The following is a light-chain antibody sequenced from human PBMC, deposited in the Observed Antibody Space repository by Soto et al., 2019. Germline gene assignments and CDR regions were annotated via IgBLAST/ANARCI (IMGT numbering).Light chain of an antibody. CDR1: SSDVDGYNF. CDR2: DVS. CDR3: TSYTTSFTYV. J-gene: IGLJ1*01. Sequence: QSVLTQPASVPGTPGQSITISCTGTSSDVDGYNFVSWYQHHPGKAPKLIIYDVSNRPSGVSSRFSGFKSGNTASLTVSGLQAEDEADYYCTSYTTSFTYVFGTGTKVTVL. V-gene: IGLV2-14*03.